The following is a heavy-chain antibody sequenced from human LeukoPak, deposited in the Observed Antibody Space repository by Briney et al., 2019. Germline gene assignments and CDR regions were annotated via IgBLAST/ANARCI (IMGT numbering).Heavy chain of an antibody. D-gene: IGHD3-9*01. CDR1: GFTFDGYG. J-gene: IGHJ4*02. V-gene: IGHV3-20*04. CDR2: INWNGGST. CDR3: ARAEKNYDILTGYFLN. Sequence: GGSLRLSCAASGFTFDGYGMSWVRQAPGKGLEWVSGINWNGGSTGYADSVKGRFTISRDNAKNSLYLQMNSLRAEDTALYYCARAEKNYDILTGYFLNWGQGTLVTVSS.